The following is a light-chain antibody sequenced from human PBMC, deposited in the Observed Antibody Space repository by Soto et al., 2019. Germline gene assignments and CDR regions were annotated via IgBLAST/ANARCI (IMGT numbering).Light chain of an antibody. Sequence: ETVLPQSPGTLSLSPGERAPLSCRASQSVSTSNLAWYQQRPGQAPRLRIYGTSSRATGIPDRFSGSGSGTDFTLTISGLEPEDVAVYYCQQFDSSLRTFGAGTKVEIK. J-gene: IGKJ1*01. CDR3: QQFDSSLRT. CDR1: QSVSTSN. V-gene: IGKV3-20*01. CDR2: GTS.